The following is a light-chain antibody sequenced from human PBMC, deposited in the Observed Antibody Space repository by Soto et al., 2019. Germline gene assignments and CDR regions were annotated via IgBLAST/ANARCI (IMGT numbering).Light chain of an antibody. CDR1: QSVISNY. CDR2: DAS. V-gene: IGKV3-20*01. J-gene: IGKJ1*01. Sequence: EIVLTQSPGTLSLSPGERATLSCRASQSVISNYLTWYQQKPGQAPRLLIYDASSRATGIPDRFSGSGSGTDFTLTISTLDPEDFALYYCQQYGNSPPWTFGQGTKVEIK. CDR3: QQYGNSPPWT.